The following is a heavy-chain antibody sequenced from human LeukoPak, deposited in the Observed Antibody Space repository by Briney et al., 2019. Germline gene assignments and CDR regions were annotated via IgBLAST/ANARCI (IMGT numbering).Heavy chain of an antibody. J-gene: IGHJ4*02. CDR2: TKKDGSEK. CDR3: ARDFGYF. V-gene: IGHV3-7*04. D-gene: IGHD3-10*01. CDR1: GYTFSSYW. Sequence: GGSLRLSCAASGYTFSSYWMTWVPQAPGKGLEWVANTKKDGSEKYYGATVKGRFTISRDNAKNSLYLQMNSLRAEDTAVYYCARDFGYFWGQGTLVTVSS.